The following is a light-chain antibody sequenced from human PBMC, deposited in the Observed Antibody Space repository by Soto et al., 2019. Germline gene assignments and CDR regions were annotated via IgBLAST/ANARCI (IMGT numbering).Light chain of an antibody. Sequence: QSVLTQPPSASGTPGQTVTISCSGSSSNIGSAYIYWYQHLPGTAPKLLIYRNNQRPSAVPDRFSASKSGTSASLAIRELGSEDEADYYCAACDDSPVVFGGGTKVTVL. V-gene: IGLV1-47*01. CDR2: RNN. J-gene: IGLJ2*01. CDR3: AACDDSPVV. CDR1: SSNIGSAY.